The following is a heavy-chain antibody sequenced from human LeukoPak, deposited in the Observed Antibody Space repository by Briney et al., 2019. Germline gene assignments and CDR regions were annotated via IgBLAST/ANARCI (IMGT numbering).Heavy chain of an antibody. V-gene: IGHV1-2*02. CDR2: INPNSGGT. CDR1: RYTFTGYY. J-gene: IGHJ3*02. D-gene: IGHD3-10*01. CDR3: ARVTMVRGVTRLGGAFDI. Sequence: ASVKVSCKASRYTFTGYYMHWLRQAPGQGLEWMGWINPNSGGTNYAQKFQGRVTMTRDTSISTAYMELSRLRSDDTAVYYCARVTMVRGVTRLGGAFDIWGQGTMVTVSS.